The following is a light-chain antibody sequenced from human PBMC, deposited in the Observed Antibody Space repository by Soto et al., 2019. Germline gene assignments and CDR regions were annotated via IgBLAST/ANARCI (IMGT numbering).Light chain of an antibody. Sequence: EIVLTQSPATLSLSPGERATLSCRASQSLNSYLAWFQQKPGQAPRLLIYDASNRATGIPARFRGSGSGTDFTLTISSLEPADFAVYYCQQRRDWPLTFGGGTKVEIK. V-gene: IGKV3-11*01. CDR2: DAS. J-gene: IGKJ4*01. CDR3: QQRRDWPLT. CDR1: QSLNSY.